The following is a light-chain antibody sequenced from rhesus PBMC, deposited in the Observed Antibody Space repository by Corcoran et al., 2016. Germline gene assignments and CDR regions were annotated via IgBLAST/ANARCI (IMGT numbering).Light chain of an antibody. Sequence: PGEGATLSCRASQSVNGRLAWYQQKPGQTPRLLVYDASTRATGIPDRFSGSGSGTEFFLTVSSLEPEDVGVYYCQQYSNWPRTFGQGTKVEIK. CDR3: QQYSNWPRT. CDR2: DAS. J-gene: IGKJ1*01. CDR1: QSVNGR. V-gene: IGKV3-42*02.